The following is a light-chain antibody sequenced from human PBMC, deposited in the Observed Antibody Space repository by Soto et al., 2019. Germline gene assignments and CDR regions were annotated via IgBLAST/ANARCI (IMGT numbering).Light chain of an antibody. CDR1: SSNIGSNT. Sequence: QSVLTQAPSASGTPGQRVTISCSGSSSNIGSNTVNWYQQLPGTAPKHLIYTNNQRPSGVPDRFSGSKSGTSASLAISGLQSEDEADYYCAAWDDSLNGHVVFGGGTKLTVL. V-gene: IGLV1-44*01. J-gene: IGLJ2*01. CDR3: AAWDDSLNGHVV. CDR2: TNN.